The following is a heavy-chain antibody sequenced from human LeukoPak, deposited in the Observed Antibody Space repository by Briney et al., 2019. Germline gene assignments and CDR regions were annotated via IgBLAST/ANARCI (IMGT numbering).Heavy chain of an antibody. CDR1: GFTFSGYA. D-gene: IGHD4-11*01. J-gene: IGHJ4*02. Sequence: GGSLRLSCAASGFTFSGYAMSWVRQAPGKGLEWVSAISGSGGSTYYADSVKGRFTISRDNSKNTLYLQMNSLRAEDTAVYYCAKRSNPTYYFDYWGQGTLVTVSS. CDR2: ISGSGGST. CDR3: AKRSNPTYYFDY. V-gene: IGHV3-23*01.